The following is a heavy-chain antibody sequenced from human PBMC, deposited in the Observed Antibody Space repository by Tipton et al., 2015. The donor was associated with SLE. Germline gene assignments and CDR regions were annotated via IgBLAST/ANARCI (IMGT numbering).Heavy chain of an antibody. Sequence: TLSLTCTVPGGPISSVSFYCRWIRHPPGKGLAWIGHIYTSGSTNHNPSLKSRVTISVDTSKNQFSLKLSSVTAADTAGYYCARHGPVLWFSEVPFDYWGQGTLVTVSS. D-gene: IGHD3-10*01. J-gene: IGHJ4*02. CDR3: ARHGPVLWFSEVPFDY. CDR2: IYTSGST. V-gene: IGHV4-61*09. CDR1: GGPISSVSFY.